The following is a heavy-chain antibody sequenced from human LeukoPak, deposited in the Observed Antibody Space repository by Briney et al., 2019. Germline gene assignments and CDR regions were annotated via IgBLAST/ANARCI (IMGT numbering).Heavy chain of an antibody. V-gene: IGHV4-59*01. CDR3: ARYIVPAAIFDY. D-gene: IGHD2-2*01. Sequence: KASETLSLTCTVSGGSISSYYWSWIRQPPGKGLEWIGYIYYSGSTNYNPSLKSRVTISVDTSKNQFSLKLSSVTAADTAVYYCARYIVPAAIFDYWGQGTLVTVPS. CDR2: IYYSGST. CDR1: GGSISSYY. J-gene: IGHJ4*02.